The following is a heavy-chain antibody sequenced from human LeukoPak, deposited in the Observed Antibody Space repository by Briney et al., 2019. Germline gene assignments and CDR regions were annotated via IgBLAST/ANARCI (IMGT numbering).Heavy chain of an antibody. Sequence: GGSLTLSCAGSGFTFSSYAMSWVRQAPGQGLEWVSVISDSGDYTSYADSVRGRFTISRDNSRNTLYLQMISLRPEDTAVYYCAKDTSIGKYCTNGVCSPFDFWGQGTLVTVSS. J-gene: IGHJ4*02. CDR1: GFTFSSYA. V-gene: IGHV3-23*01. CDR3: AKDTSIGKYCTNGVCSPFDF. CDR2: ISDSGDYT. D-gene: IGHD2-8*01.